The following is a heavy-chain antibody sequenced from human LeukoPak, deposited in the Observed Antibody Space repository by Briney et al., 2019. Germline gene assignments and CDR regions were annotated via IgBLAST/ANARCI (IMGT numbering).Heavy chain of an antibody. CDR1: GFTFSNFA. V-gene: IGHV3-30-3*01. CDR3: ARDRYSSGWYGAFDI. D-gene: IGHD6-19*01. CDR2: MSNDGNNK. Sequence: GRSLRLSCAASGFTFSNFAMHWVRQAPGKGLEWVAVMSNDGNNKYYADSVEGRFTISRDNSKNTLYLQMNSLRAEDTAVYYCARDRYSSGWYGAFDIWGQGTMVTVSS. J-gene: IGHJ3*02.